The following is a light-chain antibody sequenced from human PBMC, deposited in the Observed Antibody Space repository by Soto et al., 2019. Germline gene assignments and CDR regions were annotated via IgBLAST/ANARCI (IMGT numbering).Light chain of an antibody. CDR3: QQYGSSPLT. Sequence: EIVLTQSPGTLSLSPGERATLSCRASQNVDSSYLAWYQQKPGQAPRLLIYAAGSRAAAIPDRFSGRGSGTDSTLTISSLEPEDFAVYYCQQYGSSPLTFGQGTELEIK. CDR1: QNVDSSY. CDR2: AAG. V-gene: IGKV3-20*01. J-gene: IGKJ2*01.